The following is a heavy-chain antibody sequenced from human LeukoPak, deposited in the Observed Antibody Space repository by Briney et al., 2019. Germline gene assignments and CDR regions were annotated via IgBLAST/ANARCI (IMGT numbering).Heavy chain of an antibody. Sequence: SETLSLTCAVYGGSFSGYYWSWIRQPPGKGLEWIGEINDSGSTNYNPSLKSRVTISVDTSKNQFSLKLSSVTAADTAVYYCARGAGYSYGLDYYYGMDVWGQGTTVTVSS. CDR1: GGSFSGYY. J-gene: IGHJ6*02. D-gene: IGHD5-18*01. V-gene: IGHV4-34*01. CDR3: ARGAGYSYGLDYYYGMDV. CDR2: INDSGST.